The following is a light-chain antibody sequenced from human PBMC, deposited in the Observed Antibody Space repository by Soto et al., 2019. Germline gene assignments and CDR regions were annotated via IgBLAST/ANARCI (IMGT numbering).Light chain of an antibody. V-gene: IGKV3-20*01. CDR1: QSVSFSY. CDR3: QQYGGSPVT. J-gene: IGKJ2*01. CDR2: GAS. Sequence: EIVLTQSPGTLSLSPGERATLSCWASQSVSFSYLAWYQQKPGQAPRLLIYGASSRAAGIPSRFSGSGSGTDFTLTISRLEPEDFAVYYCQQYGGSPVTFGQGTKVEIK.